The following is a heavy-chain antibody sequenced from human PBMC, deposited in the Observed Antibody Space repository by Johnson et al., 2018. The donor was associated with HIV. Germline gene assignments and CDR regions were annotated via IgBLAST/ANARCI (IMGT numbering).Heavy chain of an antibody. CDR3: AKEAITMEVDI. CDR2: IWFYGSTQ. D-gene: IGHD3-10*01. Sequence: QVKLVESGGGVVQPGRSLRLSCAASGFTFSNYGMHWVRQAPGKGLEWVAVIWFYGSTQYYADSVKGRFTVSRDNSKNTLYLQIDSLRAEDTAVYYCAKEAITMEVDIWGQGTTVSVSS. V-gene: IGHV3-33*06. J-gene: IGHJ3*02. CDR1: GFTFSNYG.